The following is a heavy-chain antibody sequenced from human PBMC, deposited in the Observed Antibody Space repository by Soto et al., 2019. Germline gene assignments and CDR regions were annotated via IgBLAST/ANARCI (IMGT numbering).Heavy chain of an antibody. CDR1: GYTFTYYD. CDR2: MNPNTGVTKT. Sequence: QVQLVQSGAELKKPGASVRVSCKASGYTFTYYDINWVRQAAGPGLEWMGWMNPNTGVTKTDYLEKFEGSLTMTREISIGAAYLEIHNLRSDDTAVYYCARGASHDYRFWDNPRGDGFESWGHGTLVTVSS. D-gene: IGHD5-12*01. V-gene: IGHV1-8*02. J-gene: IGHJ5*01. CDR3: ARGASHDYRFWDNPRGDGFES.